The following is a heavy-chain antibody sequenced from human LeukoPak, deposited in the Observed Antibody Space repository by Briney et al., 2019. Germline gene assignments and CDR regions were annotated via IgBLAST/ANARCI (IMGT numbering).Heavy chain of an antibody. CDR2: TYYSGST. Sequence: PSETLSLTCTVSGGSISSYYWSWIRQPPGKGLEWIGYTYYSGSTNYNPSLKSRVTISVDTSKNQFSLKLSSVTAADTAVYYCARLYYGSGSYLFDYWGQGTLVTVSS. V-gene: IGHV4-59*08. D-gene: IGHD3-10*01. J-gene: IGHJ4*02. CDR3: ARLYYGSGSYLFDY. CDR1: GGSISSYY.